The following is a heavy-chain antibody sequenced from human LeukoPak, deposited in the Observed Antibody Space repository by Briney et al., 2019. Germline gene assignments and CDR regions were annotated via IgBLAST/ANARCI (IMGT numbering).Heavy chain of an antibody. J-gene: IGHJ6*03. CDR2: IIPTFGTA. V-gene: IGHV1-69*13. CDR3: ARDAEDYGDYEGGYYYMDV. D-gene: IGHD4-17*01. CDR1: GGIFSGYA. Sequence: ASVKVSCKASGGIFSGYAISWVRQAPGQGLEWMGGIIPTFGTANYAQNFQGRVTITADESTSTAYMELSSLRSDDTAVYYCARDAEDYGDYEGGYYYMDVWGKGTTVAVSS.